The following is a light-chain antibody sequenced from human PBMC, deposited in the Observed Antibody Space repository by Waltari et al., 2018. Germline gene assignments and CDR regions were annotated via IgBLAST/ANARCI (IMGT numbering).Light chain of an antibody. CDR1: SSDVGFYNY. V-gene: IGLV2-8*01. CDR3: SSYAGSNNLV. CDR2: EVN. J-gene: IGLJ2*01. Sequence: QSALTQPPSASGSPGQSVTTSCPGPSSDVGFYNYVSWYQQHPGKAPKLMIYEVNTRPSGVPDRFSGSKSGNTASLTVSGLQAEDEGDYYCSSYAGSNNLVFGGGTKLTVL.